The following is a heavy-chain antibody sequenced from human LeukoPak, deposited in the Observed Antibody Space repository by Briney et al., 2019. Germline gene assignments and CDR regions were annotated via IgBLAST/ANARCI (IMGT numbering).Heavy chain of an antibody. D-gene: IGHD6-13*01. J-gene: IGHJ4*02. CDR2: INHSGST. CDR3: ARKGFRQQQLAKFDY. Sequence: SETLSLTCAVYGGSFSGYYWSWIRQPPGKGLEWIGEINHSGSTNYNPSLKRRVTISVDTSKNQFSLKLSSVTAADTAVYYCARKGFRQQQLAKFDYWGQGTLVTVSS. V-gene: IGHV4-34*01. CDR1: GGSFSGYY.